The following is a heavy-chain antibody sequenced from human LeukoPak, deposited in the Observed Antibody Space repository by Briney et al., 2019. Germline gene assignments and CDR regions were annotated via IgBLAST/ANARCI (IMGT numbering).Heavy chain of an antibody. CDR2: TSNDGRGT. CDR1: GFTFRNYW. J-gene: IGHJ4*02. Sequence: PGGSLRLSCAASGFTFRNYWMHWVRQAPGKGLVWVSGTSNDGRGTTYADSVKGRFTISRGNAKNTLYLQMSSLRVEDTAVYYCARDVEKRPDYWGQGTLVTVSS. CDR3: ARDVEKRPDY. D-gene: IGHD2-15*01. V-gene: IGHV3-74*01.